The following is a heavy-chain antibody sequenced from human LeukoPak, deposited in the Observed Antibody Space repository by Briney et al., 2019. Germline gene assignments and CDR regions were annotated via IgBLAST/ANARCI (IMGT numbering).Heavy chain of an antibody. CDR1: GFILTTYD. V-gene: IGHV3-23*01. CDR3: ARDEDYQIGGAYYDALDI. J-gene: IGHJ3*02. CDR2: FGDAGRTT. Sequence: PGGSLRLSCAASGFILTTYDMAWVRQTPGKGLEWVSSFGDAGRTTNYADSVKGRFTISRDNAKNTVFLQMDSLRVEDTALYYCARDEDYQIGGAYYDALDIWGQGTMVTVSS. D-gene: IGHD3-16*01.